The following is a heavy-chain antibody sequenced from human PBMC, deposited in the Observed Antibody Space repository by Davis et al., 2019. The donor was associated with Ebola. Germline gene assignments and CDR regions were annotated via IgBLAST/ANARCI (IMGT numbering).Heavy chain of an antibody. CDR3: ARSYGAAPFDY. V-gene: IGHV4-59*08. CDR2: IYYSGST. Sequence: MPSETLSLTCTVSGGSISPYYWSRIRQPPGKGLDWIGYIYYSGSTKYNLSLKGRVAISVDTSKNQFSLKLSSVTAADTAVYYCARSYGAAPFDYWGQGTLVTVSS. J-gene: IGHJ4*02. D-gene: IGHD4/OR15-4a*01. CDR1: GGSISPYY.